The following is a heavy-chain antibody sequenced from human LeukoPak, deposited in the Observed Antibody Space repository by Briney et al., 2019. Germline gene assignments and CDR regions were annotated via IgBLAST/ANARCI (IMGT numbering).Heavy chain of an antibody. D-gene: IGHD3-3*02. CDR3: AAQPHFWSCYSDDY. Sequence: GGSLRLSCAASGFTFSSYAMSRVRQAPGKGLEWVSAISGSGGSTYYADSVKGRLTISRDNSKNTLYLQMNSLRAEDRAVYYCAAQPHFWSCYSDDYWGQGTLVTVSS. V-gene: IGHV3-23*01. J-gene: IGHJ4*02. CDR2: ISGSGGST. CDR1: GFTFSSYA.